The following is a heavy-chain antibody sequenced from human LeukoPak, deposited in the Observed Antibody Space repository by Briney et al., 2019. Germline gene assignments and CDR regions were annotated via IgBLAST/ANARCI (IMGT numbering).Heavy chain of an antibody. CDR2: ITYSGST. CDR3: ARDSVFETNWLDP. D-gene: IGHD3-16*01. Sequence: SETLSLTCTVSGASISGSYWSWIRQPPGKGLEWIGYITYSGSTNYNPSFKSRVTMSVDVSKNQFSLKLRSVTAADTAVYYCARDSVFETNWLDPWGQGTLVTVSS. J-gene: IGHJ5*02. V-gene: IGHV4-59*01. CDR1: GASISGSY.